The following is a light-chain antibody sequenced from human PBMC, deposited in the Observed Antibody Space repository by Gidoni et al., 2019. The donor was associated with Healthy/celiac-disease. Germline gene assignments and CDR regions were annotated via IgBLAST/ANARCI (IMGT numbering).Light chain of an antibody. CDR3: QQYDNLPST. V-gene: IGKV1-33*01. CDR1: QDISNW. CDR2: DAS. Sequence: DIQMTQSPSSLSASVGDRVTITCQASQDISNWLNWYQQKPGKAPKLLIYDASNLETGVPSRFSGSGSGTDFTFTISSLQPEDIATYYCQQYDNLPSTFGGGTKVEIK. J-gene: IGKJ4*01.